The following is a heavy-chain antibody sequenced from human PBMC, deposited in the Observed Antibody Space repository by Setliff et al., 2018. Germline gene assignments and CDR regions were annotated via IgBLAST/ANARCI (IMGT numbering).Heavy chain of an antibody. J-gene: IGHJ4*02. CDR3: ARSSGPRVVLAADFDY. CDR2: ISAYNGNT. CDR1: GYTFTSYG. V-gene: IGHV1-18*01. Sequence: ASVKVSCKASGYTFTSYGISWVRQAPGQGLEWMGWISAYNGNTNYAQKLQDRVTMTTDTSTATVYMELKNLRSDDTAVYYCARSSGPRVVLAADFDYWGQGTLVTVSS. D-gene: IGHD5-12*01.